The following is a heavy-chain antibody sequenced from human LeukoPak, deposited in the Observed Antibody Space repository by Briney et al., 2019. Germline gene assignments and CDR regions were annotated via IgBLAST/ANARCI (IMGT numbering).Heavy chain of an antibody. CDR3: ARQDGYNRPIDY. J-gene: IGHJ4*02. Sequence: PGGSLRLSCAASGFTFSDYYMSWIRQAPGKGLEWVSYISSSGSTKYYADSVKGRFTISRDISKNTLYLQMNSLRAEDTAVYYCARQDGYNRPIDYWGQGTLVTVSS. D-gene: IGHD5-24*01. CDR1: GFTFSDYY. CDR2: ISSSGSTK. V-gene: IGHV3-11*01.